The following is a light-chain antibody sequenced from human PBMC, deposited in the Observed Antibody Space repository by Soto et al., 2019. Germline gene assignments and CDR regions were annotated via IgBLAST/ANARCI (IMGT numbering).Light chain of an antibody. J-gene: IGLJ2*01. CDR2: EVI. CDR3: SSYTSTTLKV. Sequence: QSVLTQPASVSGSPGQSITISCTGTSSDVGGYDYVSWYQHYPGKAPKLLIYEVINRPSGVSHRFSGSKSGNTASLTISGLQTEDEADYYCSSYTSTTLKVFGEGTKVTVL. V-gene: IGLV2-14*01. CDR1: SSDVGGYDY.